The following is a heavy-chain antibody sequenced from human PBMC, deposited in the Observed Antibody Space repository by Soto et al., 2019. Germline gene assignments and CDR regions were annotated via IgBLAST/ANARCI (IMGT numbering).Heavy chain of an antibody. D-gene: IGHD3-22*01. J-gene: IGHJ3*02. CDR1: GGSISSYY. V-gene: IGHV4-59*01. Sequence: SETLSLTCTVSGGSISSYYWSWIRQPPGKGLEWIGYIYYSGSTNYNPSLKSRVTISVDTSKNQFSLKLSSVTAADTAVYYCARGPPAHYDSSEGVAFDIWGQGTMVTVSS. CDR3: ARGPPAHYDSSEGVAFDI. CDR2: IYYSGST.